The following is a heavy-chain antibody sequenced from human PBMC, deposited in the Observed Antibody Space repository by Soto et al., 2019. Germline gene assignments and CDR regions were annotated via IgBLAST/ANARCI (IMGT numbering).Heavy chain of an antibody. CDR3: ARASTYYDILTGYYYYYMDV. J-gene: IGHJ6*03. CDR1: GFTFSSYW. CDR2: INSDGSST. D-gene: IGHD3-9*01. Sequence: GGSLRLSSAASGFTFSSYWMHWVCQAPGKGLGWVSRINSDGSSTSYADSEKGRFTIARDNAKNTLYLQMNSLRAEDTAVYYCARASTYYDILTGYYYYYMDVWGKGTTVTVSS. V-gene: IGHV3-74*01.